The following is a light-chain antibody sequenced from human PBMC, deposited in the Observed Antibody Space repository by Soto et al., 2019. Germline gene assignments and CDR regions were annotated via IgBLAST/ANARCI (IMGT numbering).Light chain of an antibody. CDR3: QQYGSSAT. CDR2: GAS. CDR1: QSVSSNY. J-gene: IGKJ5*01. V-gene: IGKV3-20*01. Sequence: EIVLTQSPGTLSLSPGQRATLSCRASQSVSSNYLAWYQQKPGQAPRLLMYGASTRATGIPDRFSGRGSGTDFTLTISRLEPEDFAVYYCQQYGSSATFGQGTRLEIK.